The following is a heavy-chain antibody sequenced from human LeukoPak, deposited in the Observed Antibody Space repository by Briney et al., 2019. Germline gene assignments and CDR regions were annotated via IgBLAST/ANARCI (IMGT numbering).Heavy chain of an antibody. CDR3: ARDIELSC. J-gene: IGHJ4*02. V-gene: IGHV3-23*01. Sequence: PGGSLRLSCEASGXXXXXSAXXXXXXAXXXXLEWVXLISGSGGNSYYADSVKGRFPVSRDSSKNTLHLQMNSLRAEDTAVYYCARDIELSCWGQGTLVTVSS. CDR1: GXXXXXSA. CDR2: ISGSGGNS. D-gene: IGHD1-26*01.